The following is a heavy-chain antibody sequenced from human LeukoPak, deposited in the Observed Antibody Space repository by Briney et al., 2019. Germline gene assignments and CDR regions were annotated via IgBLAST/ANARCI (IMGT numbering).Heavy chain of an antibody. J-gene: IGHJ4*02. CDR3: AREGNQGATDY. Sequence: SVKVSCKASGGTFSSYAISWVRQAPGQGLEWMGRIIPILGIANYAQKFQGRVTITADKSTSTAYMELSSLRSEDTAVYYYAREGNQGATDYWGQGTLVTVSS. D-gene: IGHD1-26*01. CDR2: IIPILGIA. V-gene: IGHV1-69*04. CDR1: GGTFSSYA.